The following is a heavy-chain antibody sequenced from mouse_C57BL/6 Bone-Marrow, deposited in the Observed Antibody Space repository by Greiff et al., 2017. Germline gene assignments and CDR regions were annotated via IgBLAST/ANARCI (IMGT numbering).Heavy chain of an antibody. V-gene: IGHV5-4*03. Sequence: EVKVEESGGGLVKPGGSLKLSCAASGFTFSSYAMSWVRQTPEKRLEWVATISDGGSYTYYPDNVKGRFTISRVNAKNNLYLQMSHLKSEDTAMYYCARDPSNYFDYWGQGTTLTVSS. J-gene: IGHJ2*01. CDR1: GFTFSSYA. CDR3: ARDPSNYFDY. CDR2: ISDGGSYT.